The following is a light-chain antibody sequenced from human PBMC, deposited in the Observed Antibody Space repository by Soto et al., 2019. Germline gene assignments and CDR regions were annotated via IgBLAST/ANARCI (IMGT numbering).Light chain of an antibody. J-gene: IGLJ2*01. Sequence: SYELTQPPSVSVSPGQTARITCSGDALPKKNAYWYQQRSGQAPVLVIYGDNKRPSGIPERFSVSSSGTVANLTISGAQVEDEADYFCYSTDSSNSRGVFGVGTKVTVL. V-gene: IGLV3-10*01. CDR2: GDN. CDR1: ALPKKN. CDR3: YSTDSSNSRGV.